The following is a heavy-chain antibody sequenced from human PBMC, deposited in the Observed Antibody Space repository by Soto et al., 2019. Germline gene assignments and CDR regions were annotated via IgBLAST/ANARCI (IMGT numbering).Heavy chain of an antibody. J-gene: IGHJ6*02. D-gene: IGHD2-15*01. V-gene: IGHV3-30-3*01. Sequence: GGSLRLSCAASGFTFSSYAMHWVRQAPGKGLEWVAVISYDGSNKYYADSVKGRFTISRDNSKNTLYLQMNSLRAEDTAVYYYARTLGCSGGSCYSAGYYDSSGYPLIYYYYGMDVWGQGTTVTVSS. CDR3: ARTLGCSGGSCYSAGYYDSSGYPLIYYYYGMDV. CDR1: GFTFSSYA. CDR2: ISYDGSNK.